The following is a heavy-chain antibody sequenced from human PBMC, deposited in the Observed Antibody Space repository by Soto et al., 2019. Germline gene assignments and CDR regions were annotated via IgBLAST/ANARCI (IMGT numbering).Heavy chain of an antibody. CDR2: IIPILGIA. D-gene: IGHD2-2*01. CDR3: AGAPEGYCSSTSCYLLSGWFDP. Sequence: QVQLVQSGAEVKKPGSSVKVSCKASGGTFSSYTISWVRQAPGQGLEWMGRIIPILGIANYAQKFQGRVTITADKSTSTAYMELSSLRSEDTAVYYCAGAPEGYCSSTSCYLLSGWFDPWGQGTLVTVSS. J-gene: IGHJ5*02. V-gene: IGHV1-69*02. CDR1: GGTFSSYT.